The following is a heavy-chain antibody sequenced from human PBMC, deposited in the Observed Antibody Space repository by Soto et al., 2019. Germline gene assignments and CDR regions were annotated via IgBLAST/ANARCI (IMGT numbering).Heavy chain of an antibody. Sequence: ASVKVSCKASGYTFTSYGISWVRQAPGQGLEWMGWNSAYNGNTNYAQKLQGRVTMTTDTSTSTAYMELRSLRSDDTAVYYCAVLMVRGNDAFDIWGQGTMVTVSS. D-gene: IGHD3-10*01. CDR3: AVLMVRGNDAFDI. CDR2: NSAYNGNT. V-gene: IGHV1-18*01. CDR1: GYTFTSYG. J-gene: IGHJ3*02.